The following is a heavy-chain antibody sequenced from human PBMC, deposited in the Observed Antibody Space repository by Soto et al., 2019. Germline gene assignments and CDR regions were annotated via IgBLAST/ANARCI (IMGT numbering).Heavy chain of an antibody. J-gene: IGHJ4*02. V-gene: IGHV1-69*08. D-gene: IGHD6-6*01. Sequence: QLHLVQSGPEVRKPGASVTVSCQASGGIFGSHTVSWLRQALGLGLEWLGRLYPMPGAATYAHNFQDRVTWTSDLSTSRVLMELTRLRPDDTAIYYCATDTTSSTSDSSQDIWGQVTLLTVSS. CDR2: LYPMPGAA. CDR1: GGIFGSHT. CDR3: ATDTTSSTSDSSQDI.